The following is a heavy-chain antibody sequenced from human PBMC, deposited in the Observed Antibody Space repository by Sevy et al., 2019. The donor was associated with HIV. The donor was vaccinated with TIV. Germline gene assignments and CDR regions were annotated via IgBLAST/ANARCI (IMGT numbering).Heavy chain of an antibody. Sequence: GGSLRLSYAASGFTFSSYAMHWVRQAPGKGLEWVAVISYDGSNKYYADSVKGRFTISRDNSKNTLYLQMNSLRAEDTAVYYCARLSYYDFWSDLPDYWGQGTLVTVSS. D-gene: IGHD3-3*01. CDR3: ARLSYYDFWSDLPDY. CDR2: ISYDGSNK. J-gene: IGHJ4*02. CDR1: GFTFSSYA. V-gene: IGHV3-30*04.